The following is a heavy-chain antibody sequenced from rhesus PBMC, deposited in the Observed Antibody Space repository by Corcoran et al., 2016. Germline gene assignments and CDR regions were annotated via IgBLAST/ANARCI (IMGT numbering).Heavy chain of an antibody. CDR3: TKDHAY. V-gene: IGHV4-80*01. D-gene: IGHD6-19*01. Sequence: QVQLLESGPGLVKPSETLSLTCAVSGVSISDYWWTWLRQPPGKGLEYIGEFNGKSGSTSYNPSIKSRVTFSKDVSKNQFSLKLNSVTAADTAVYYCTKDHAYWGQGVLVTVSS. CDR2: FNGKSGST. J-gene: IGHJ4*01. CDR1: GVSISDYW.